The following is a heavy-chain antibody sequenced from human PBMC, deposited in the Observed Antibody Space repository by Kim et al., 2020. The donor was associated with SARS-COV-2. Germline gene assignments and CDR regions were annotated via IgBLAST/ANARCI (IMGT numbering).Heavy chain of an antibody. Sequence: SETLSLTCTVSGGSISSSSYYWGWIRQPPGKGLEWFGSIYYSGSTYYNPSLKSRVTISVDTSKNQFSLKLSSVTAADTAVYYCARQGIAAALDAFDIWGQGTMVTVSS. J-gene: IGHJ3*02. V-gene: IGHV4-39*01. CDR3: ARQGIAAALDAFDI. CDR2: IYYSGST. CDR1: GGSISSSSYY. D-gene: IGHD6-13*01.